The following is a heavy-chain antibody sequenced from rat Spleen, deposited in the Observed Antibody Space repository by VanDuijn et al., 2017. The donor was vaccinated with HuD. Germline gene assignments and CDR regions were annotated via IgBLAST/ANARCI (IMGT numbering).Heavy chain of an antibody. J-gene: IGHJ2*01. CDR2: ISSDGGRN. Sequence: EVQLVESGGGLEQPGRSLKLSCAASGFTFSDYGMAWVRQAPTKGLEWVAFISSDGGRNFYRDSVRGRFTISSDDAKTTLYLQMDSLRSEDTASYYCARQTYYYDGTYRGFDYWGQGVMVTVSS. V-gene: IGHV5S23*01. CDR3: ARQTYYYDGTYRGFDY. CDR1: GFTFSDYG. D-gene: IGHD1-12*02.